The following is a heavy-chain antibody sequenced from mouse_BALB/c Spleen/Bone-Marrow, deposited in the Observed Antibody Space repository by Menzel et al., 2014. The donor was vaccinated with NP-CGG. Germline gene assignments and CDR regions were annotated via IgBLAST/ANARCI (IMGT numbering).Heavy chain of an antibody. Sequence: VQLQQSGTVLARPGASVKMSCKASGYTFTSYWMHWVKQRPGQGLEWIGAIYPGNSDTSYNQKFKGKAKLTAVSSTSTAYMELSSLTNEDSAVYYCTRDDRTTGAMDYWGQGTSVTVSS. CDR2: IYPGNSDT. V-gene: IGHV1-5*01. D-gene: IGHD1-1*01. CDR3: TRDDRTTGAMDY. CDR1: GYTFTSYW. J-gene: IGHJ4*01.